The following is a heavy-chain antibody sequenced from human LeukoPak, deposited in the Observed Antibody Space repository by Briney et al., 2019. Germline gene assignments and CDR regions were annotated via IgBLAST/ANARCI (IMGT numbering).Heavy chain of an antibody. CDR3: ATNSCSSGSCYENRGYFDY. V-gene: IGHV4-61*02. D-gene: IGHD2-15*01. CDR2: IYTSGST. Sequence: PSQTLSLTCTVSGGSIGSGTYYWSWIRQPAGKGLEWIGRIYTSGSTNYNPSLKSRVTISVDTSKNQFSLKLSSVTAADTAVYYCATNSCSSGSCYENRGYFDYWGQGTLVTVSS. CDR1: GGSIGSGTYY. J-gene: IGHJ4*02.